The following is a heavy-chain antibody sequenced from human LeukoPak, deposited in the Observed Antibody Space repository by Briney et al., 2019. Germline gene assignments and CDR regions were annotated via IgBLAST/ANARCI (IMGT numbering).Heavy chain of an antibody. V-gene: IGHV6-1*01. CDR2: PYYRSKWYN. D-gene: IGHD2-2*01. J-gene: IGHJ4*02. CDR1: GDSVSSNSVA. Sequence: SQTLSLTCAISGDSVSSNSVAWIWITQSPSRDLEWLGRPYYRSKWYNDYAVSVKSQITINPDTSKNQFFLQLNSVNPEDTAVYYCARVAGRDCSSTSCPIDYWGQGTLVSVFS. CDR3: ARVAGRDCSSTSCPIDY.